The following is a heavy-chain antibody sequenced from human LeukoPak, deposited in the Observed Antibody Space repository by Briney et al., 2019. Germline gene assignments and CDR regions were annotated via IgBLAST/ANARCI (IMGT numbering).Heavy chain of an antibody. J-gene: IGHJ4*02. CDR2: IIPIFGTA. V-gene: IGHV1-69*13. Sequence: GASVKVSCKASGYTFTSYGISWVRQAPGQGLEWMGGIIPIFGTANYAQKFQGRVTITADESTSTAYMELSSLRSEDTAVYYCAREWPHYYDSSGYYYVENNWGQGTLVTVSS. D-gene: IGHD3-22*01. CDR1: GYTFTSYG. CDR3: AREWPHYYDSSGYYYVENN.